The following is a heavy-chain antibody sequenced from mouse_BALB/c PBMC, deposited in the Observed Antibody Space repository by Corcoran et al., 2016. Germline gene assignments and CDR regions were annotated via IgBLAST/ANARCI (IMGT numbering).Heavy chain of an antibody. CDR2: INTYTGEP. Sequence: QIQLVQSGPELKKPGETVKISCKASGYTFTNYGRNWVKQAPGKGLRWMGWINTYTGEPTYADDFKGRFAFSLETSASTAYLQINNLKNEDTATYFCARGHGNYAWFAYWGQGTLVTVSA. D-gene: IGHD2-1*01. CDR1: GYTFTNYG. V-gene: IGHV9-3-1*01. J-gene: IGHJ3*01. CDR3: ARGHGNYAWFAY.